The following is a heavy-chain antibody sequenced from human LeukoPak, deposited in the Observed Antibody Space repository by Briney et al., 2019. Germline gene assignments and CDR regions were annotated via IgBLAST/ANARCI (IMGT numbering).Heavy chain of an antibody. CDR3: ARDRGSGWYVDY. V-gene: IGHV1-2*06. Sequence: ASVKVSCKASGYTFTCYYMHWVRQAPGQGLEWIGRINPNSGGTNYAQKFQGRVTMTRDTSISTAYMELSRLRSDDTAVYYCARDRGSGWYVDYWGQGTLVTVSS. J-gene: IGHJ4*02. CDR1: GYTFTCYY. CDR2: INPNSGGT. D-gene: IGHD6-19*01.